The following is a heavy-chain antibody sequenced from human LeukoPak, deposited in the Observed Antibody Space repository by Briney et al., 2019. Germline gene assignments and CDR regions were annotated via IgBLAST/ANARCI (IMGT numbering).Heavy chain of an antibody. CDR3: ATDIVGATGNFDY. D-gene: IGHD1-26*01. J-gene: IGHJ4*02. Sequence: SVKVSCKASGGTFSSYAISWVRQAPGQGLEWMGRIIPIFGTANYAQKFQGRVTITTDESTSTAYMELSSLRSEDTAVYYCATDIVGATGNFDYWGQGTLVTVSS. CDR1: GGTFSSYA. V-gene: IGHV1-69*05. CDR2: IIPIFGTA.